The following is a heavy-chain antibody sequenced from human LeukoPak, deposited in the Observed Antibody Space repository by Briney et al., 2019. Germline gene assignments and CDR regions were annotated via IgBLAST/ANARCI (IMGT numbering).Heavy chain of an antibody. J-gene: IGHJ3*02. D-gene: IGHD1-14*01. CDR3: ARHLPLPGKDAFDI. V-gene: IGHV5-51*01. Sequence: GESLKISCKGSGYSFTSYWIGWVRKMAGKGPEWMGIIYPGDSDTRYSPSLQGQVTISADKSISTAYLQWSSLKASDTAMYYCARHLPLPGKDAFDIWGQGTMVTVSS. CDR2: IYPGDSDT. CDR1: GYSFTSYW.